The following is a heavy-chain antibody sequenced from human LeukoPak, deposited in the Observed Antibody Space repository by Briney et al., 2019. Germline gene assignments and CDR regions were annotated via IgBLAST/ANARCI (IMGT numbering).Heavy chain of an antibody. CDR2: ISAYNGNT. J-gene: IGHJ4*02. CDR3: ARDSPSRITIFGVVKSHDY. Sequence: ASVKVSCKASGYTFTGYGISWVRQAPGQGLEWMGWISAYNGNTNYAQKLQGRVTMTTDTSTSTAYMELRSLRSDDTAVYYCARDSPSRITIFGVVKSHDYWGQGTLVTVPS. D-gene: IGHD3-3*01. CDR1: GYTFTGYG. V-gene: IGHV1-18*01.